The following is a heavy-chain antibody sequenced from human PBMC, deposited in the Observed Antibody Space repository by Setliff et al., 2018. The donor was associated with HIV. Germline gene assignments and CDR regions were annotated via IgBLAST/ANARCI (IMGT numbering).Heavy chain of an antibody. CDR2: SRNKANSYTT. CDR3: ARGRLLWSGSYYYYYMDV. J-gene: IGHJ6*03. V-gene: IGHV3-72*01. Sequence: GGSLRLSCAASGFTFSNYWIHWVRQAPGKGLEWVGRSRNKANSYTTEYAASVKGTFTISRDESKNSLYLQMNSLKTEDTAGYYCARGRLLWSGSYYYYYMDVWGKGTTVTVSS. D-gene: IGHD3-10*01. CDR1: GFTFSNYW.